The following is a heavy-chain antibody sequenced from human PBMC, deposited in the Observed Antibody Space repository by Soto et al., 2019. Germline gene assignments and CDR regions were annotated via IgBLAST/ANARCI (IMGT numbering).Heavy chain of an antibody. D-gene: IGHD1-1*01. CDR2: IYYSGST. V-gene: IGHV4-59*01. J-gene: IGHJ3*02. Sequence: SETLSLTCTVSGGSISSYYWSWIRQPPGKGLEWIGYIYYSGSTNYNPSLKSRVTISIDTSKNQFSLTLTSVTAADTAVYYRARDSGIWNDHEPFDIWGQGTMVTVSS. CDR1: GGSISSYY. CDR3: ARDSGIWNDHEPFDI.